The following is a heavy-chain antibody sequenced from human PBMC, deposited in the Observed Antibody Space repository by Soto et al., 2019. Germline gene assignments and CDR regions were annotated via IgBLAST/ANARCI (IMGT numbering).Heavy chain of an antibody. CDR1: GFTFSNAW. D-gene: IGHD2-15*01. CDR2: IKSKTDGGTT. CDR3: TTVSHCSGGSCYLTLYYYYGMDV. V-gene: IGHV3-15*01. Sequence: PGGSLRLSCAASGFTFSNAWMSWVRQAPGKGLEWVGRIKSKTDGGTTDYAAPVKGRFTISRDDSKSTLYLQMNSLKTEDTAVYYCTTVSHCSGGSCYLTLYYYYGMDVWGQGTTVTVSS. J-gene: IGHJ6*02.